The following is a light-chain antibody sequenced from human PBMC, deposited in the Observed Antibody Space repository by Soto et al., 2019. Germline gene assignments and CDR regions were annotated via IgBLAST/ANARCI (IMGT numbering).Light chain of an antibody. CDR1: SSNIGGNS. CDR3: GSCVSSLSPYV. Sequence: QSVLTQPPSVSAAPGQKVTISCSGSSSNIGGNSVSWYQQLPGTAPNLLLYDDNKRPSGIPDQLSGSKSCTTATLGISGFQTGDGADYYWGSCVSSLSPYVFGTGTKVTVL. CDR2: DDN. J-gene: IGLJ1*01. V-gene: IGLV1-51*01.